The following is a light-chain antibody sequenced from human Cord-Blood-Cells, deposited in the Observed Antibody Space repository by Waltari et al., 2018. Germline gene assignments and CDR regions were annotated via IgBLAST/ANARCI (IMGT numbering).Light chain of an antibody. J-gene: IGLJ3*02. CDR2: EGS. V-gene: IGLV2-23*01. Sequence: QSALTQPASVSGSPGQSITISCTGTSSDVGSYNLVPWYQQPPGKAPKIMIYEGSKRPSGVSNRFSGSKSGNTASLTISGLQAEDEADYYCCSYAGSSTWVFGGGTKLTVL. CDR1: SSDVGSYNL. CDR3: CSYAGSSTWV.